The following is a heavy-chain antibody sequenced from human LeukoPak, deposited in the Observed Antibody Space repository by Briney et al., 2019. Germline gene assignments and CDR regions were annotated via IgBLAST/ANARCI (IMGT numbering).Heavy chain of an antibody. CDR2: IDSDGSST. CDR3: ASAYGSGSYLTKYFDY. J-gene: IGHJ4*02. Sequence: PSGGSLRLSCAASGFTFSSYWMTWVRQAPGKGLVWVSRIDSDGSSTNYADSVKGRFTISRDNAKNSLYLQMNSLRAEDTAVYYCASAYGSGSYLTKYFDYWGQGTLVTVSS. D-gene: IGHD3-10*01. CDR1: GFTFSSYW. V-gene: IGHV3-74*01.